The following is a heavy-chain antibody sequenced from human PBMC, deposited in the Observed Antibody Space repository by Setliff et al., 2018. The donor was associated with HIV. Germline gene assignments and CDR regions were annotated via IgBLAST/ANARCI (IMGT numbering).Heavy chain of an antibody. Sequence: ASVKVSCKASGYTFTNYGISWVRQAPGQGLEWMGRINPKSGGTNYVQKFQGRVTMTRDTSINTAYLELSRLRSDDTAVYYCAKDRTGTGTTLHVWGKGTTVTVSS. V-gene: IGHV1-2*06. CDR2: INPKSGGT. CDR1: GYTFTNYG. D-gene: IGHD1-7*01. J-gene: IGHJ6*04. CDR3: AKDRTGTGTTLHV.